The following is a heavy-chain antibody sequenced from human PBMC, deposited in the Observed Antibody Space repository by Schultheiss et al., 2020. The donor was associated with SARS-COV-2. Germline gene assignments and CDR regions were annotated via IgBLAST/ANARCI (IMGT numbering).Heavy chain of an antibody. CDR1: GGSISSYY. CDR2: IYTSGST. D-gene: IGHD5-18*01. J-gene: IGHJ4*02. CDR3: AGSAYSYGSFDY. V-gene: IGHV4-4*07. Sequence: SETLSLTCTVSGGSISSYYWSWIRQPAGKGLEWIGRIYTSGSTNYNPSLKSRVTMSVDTSKNQFSLKLSSVTAADTAVYYCAGSAYSYGSFDYWGQGTLVTVSS.